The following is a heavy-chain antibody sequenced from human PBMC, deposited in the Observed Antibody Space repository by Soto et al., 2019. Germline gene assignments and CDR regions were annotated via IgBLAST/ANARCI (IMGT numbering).Heavy chain of an antibody. D-gene: IGHD2-2*01. Sequence: QVQLQESGPGLVKPSETLSLTCTVSGGSISSYYWSWIRQPPGKGLEWIGYIYYSGSTKYNPSLTTRVTIAVDTSTTQLSLYLSSVTAAGTAVYYCARQSCSSTRCYSWVSWFDSWGQGTLVTVSS. CDR3: ARQSCSSTRCYSWVSWFDS. CDR2: IYYSGST. CDR1: GGSISSYY. J-gene: IGHJ5*01. V-gene: IGHV4-59*08.